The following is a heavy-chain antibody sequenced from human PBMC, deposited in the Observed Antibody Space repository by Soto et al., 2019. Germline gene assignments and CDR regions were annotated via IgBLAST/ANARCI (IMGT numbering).Heavy chain of an antibody. CDR2: IYPGDSDT. CDR3: ARTRSFTLGFYYDGMDV. Sequence: GESLKISCHGSGYSFAIYWIGWVRQVPGKDLEWMGIIYPGDSDTRYSPSFQGQVTISADKSLRTAYLQWTSLKASDTALYYCARTRSFTLGFYYDGMDVWGQGTTVTVSS. V-gene: IGHV5-51*01. J-gene: IGHJ6*02. D-gene: IGHD6-6*01. CDR1: GYSFAIYW.